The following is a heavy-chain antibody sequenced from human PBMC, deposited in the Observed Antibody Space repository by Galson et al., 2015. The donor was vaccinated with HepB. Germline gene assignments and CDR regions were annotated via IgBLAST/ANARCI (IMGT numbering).Heavy chain of an antibody. CDR2: INAGNGNT. CDR3: ARERYSSGWYYYYYGMDV. CDR1: GYTFTSYA. D-gene: IGHD6-19*01. J-gene: IGHJ6*02. Sequence: SVKVSCKASGYTFTSYAMHWVRQAPGQRLEWMGWINAGNGNTKYSQKFQGRVTITRDTSASTAYMELSSLRSEDTAVYYCARERYSSGWYYYYYGMDVWGQGTTVTVSS. V-gene: IGHV1-3*01.